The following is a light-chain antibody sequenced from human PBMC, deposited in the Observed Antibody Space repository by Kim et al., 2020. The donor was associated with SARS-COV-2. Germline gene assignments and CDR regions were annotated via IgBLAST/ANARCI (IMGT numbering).Light chain of an antibody. J-gene: IGLJ2*01. CDR1: SGYSNYK. V-gene: IGLV9-49*01. CDR2: VGTGGIVG. Sequence: TCTLISGYSNYKVDWYQQRPGKGSRFVMRVGTGGIVGSKGDGIPDRFSVLGSGLNRYLTIKNIQEEDESDYHCGADHGSGSKFVVLFGGGTQLTVL. CDR3: GADHGSGSKFVVL.